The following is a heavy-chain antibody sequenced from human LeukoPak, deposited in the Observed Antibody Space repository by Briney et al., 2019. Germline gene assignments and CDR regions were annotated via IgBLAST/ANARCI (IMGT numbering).Heavy chain of an antibody. CDR2: IYYSGST. D-gene: IGHD5-24*01. Sequence: SETLSLTCTVSGGSISSYYWSWIRQHPGKGLEWIGYIYYSGSTYYNPSLKSRVTISVDTSKNQFSLKLSSVTAADTAVYYCASSRDGYNSDYWGQGTLVTVSS. CDR3: ASSRDGYNSDY. CDR1: GGSISSYY. V-gene: IGHV4-59*06. J-gene: IGHJ4*02.